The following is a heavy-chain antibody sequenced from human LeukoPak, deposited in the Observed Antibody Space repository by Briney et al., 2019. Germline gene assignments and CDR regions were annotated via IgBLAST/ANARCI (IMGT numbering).Heavy chain of an antibody. J-gene: IGHJ4*02. Sequence: KTSETLSLTCNVSGGSINNYYWSWIRQPPGQGLEWIGEVSLTGLTNYNPSLSSRVIMALDTSKNHLSLNLTSVTAADTAVYYCTRENGAFSPFGYWGQGTLVTVPS. CDR1: GGSINNYY. D-gene: IGHD2-8*01. CDR3: TRENGAFSPFGY. V-gene: IGHV4-59*12. CDR2: VSLTGLT.